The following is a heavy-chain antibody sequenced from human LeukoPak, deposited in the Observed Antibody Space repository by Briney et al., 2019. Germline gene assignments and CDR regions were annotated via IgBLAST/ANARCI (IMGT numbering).Heavy chain of an antibody. CDR3: ARAIRYFDC. CDR1: GGSISSGSYY. J-gene: IGHJ4*02. V-gene: IGHV4-61*02. CDR2: IYTSGST. Sequence: SETLSLTCTVSGGSISSGSYYWSWIRQPAGKGLEWIGRIYTSGSTNYNPSLKSRVTISVDTSKSQFSLKLSSVTAADTAVYYCARAIRYFDCWGQGTLVTVSS. D-gene: IGHD3-9*01.